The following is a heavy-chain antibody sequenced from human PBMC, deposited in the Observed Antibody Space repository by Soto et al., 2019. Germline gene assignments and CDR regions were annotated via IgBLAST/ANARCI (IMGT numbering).Heavy chain of an antibody. J-gene: IGHJ5*02. CDR2: IYYTGST. D-gene: IGHD6-19*01. Sequence: SETLSLTCTVSGGSISHYYWTWIRQPPGKGLDWIGHIYYTGSTNYNPSLKSRVTISVDTSKNQFSLKLSSVTAADTAVYYCARQVSSGWYNWFDPWGQGTLVTVS. V-gene: IGHV4-59*01. CDR3: ARQVSSGWYNWFDP. CDR1: GGSISHYY.